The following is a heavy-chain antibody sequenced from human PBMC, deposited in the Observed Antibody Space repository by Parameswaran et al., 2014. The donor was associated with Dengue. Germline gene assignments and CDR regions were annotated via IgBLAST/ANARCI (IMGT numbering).Heavy chain of an antibody. V-gene: IGHV5-51*01. CDR2: IYPGDSDT. J-gene: IGHJ2*01. D-gene: IGHD2-15*01. CDR3: ARLVGGAARYFDL. Sequence: VRQMPGKGLEWMGIIYPGDSDTRYSPSFQGQVTISADTSISTAYLQWSSLKASDTAMYYCARLVGGAARYFDLWGRGSLVTVSS.